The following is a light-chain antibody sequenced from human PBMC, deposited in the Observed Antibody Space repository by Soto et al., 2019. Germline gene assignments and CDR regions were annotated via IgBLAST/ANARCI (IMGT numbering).Light chain of an antibody. V-gene: IGKV1-39*01. CDR1: QRISTY. CDR2: AAS. Sequence: DIQMTQSPSTLSAGVGDRVTITCRASQRISTYLTLYQQKPGKAPTLLIYAASSLQSGVPSRFSGGGSGTDFTLTINTLQPEDFATYFCQQCYSSPRTFGQGTKLEIK. CDR3: QQCYSSPRT. J-gene: IGKJ1*01.